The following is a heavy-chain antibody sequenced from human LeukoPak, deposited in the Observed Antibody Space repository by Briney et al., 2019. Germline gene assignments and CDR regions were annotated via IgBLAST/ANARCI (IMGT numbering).Heavy chain of an antibody. D-gene: IGHD6-6*01. Sequence: GASVKVSCKASGYTFIRHWMHWVRQAPGQGLEWMGVINPNGGTTIYAQKLQGRATLTRDMSTSTLYMELSSLTSEDTAVYYCARDSSSSASWWFDPWGQGTLVTVSS. J-gene: IGHJ5*02. CDR3: ARDSSSSASWWFDP. V-gene: IGHV1-46*01. CDR2: INPNGGTT. CDR1: GYTFIRHW.